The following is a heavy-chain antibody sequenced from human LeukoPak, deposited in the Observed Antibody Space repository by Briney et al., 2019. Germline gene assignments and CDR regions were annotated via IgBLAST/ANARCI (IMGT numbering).Heavy chain of an antibody. Sequence: GGSLRLSCAASGFTFSSYDMHWVRQAPGKGLEYVSTISSNGGKTNYANSVKGRFTISRDNSKNTLYLQMGSLRADDVAVYYCASAKAVAGTGGDNWFDPWGQGTLVTVSS. CDR3: ASAKAVAGTGGDNWFDP. D-gene: IGHD6-19*01. V-gene: IGHV3-64*01. J-gene: IGHJ5*02. CDR2: ISSNGGKT. CDR1: GFTFSSYD.